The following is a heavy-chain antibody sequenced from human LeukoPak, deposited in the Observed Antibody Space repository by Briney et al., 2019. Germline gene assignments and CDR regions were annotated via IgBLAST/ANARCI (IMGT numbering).Heavy chain of an antibody. D-gene: IGHD6-13*01. Sequence: GGSLRLSCAASGLTFSNYAMSWFRQAPGKGLEWVSAISHTGSETYYADPVKGRFTISRDNSKNTLYLQMNSLRAEDTAVYYCAKDLERGSSWYYFDYWGQGTLVTVSS. J-gene: IGHJ4*02. CDR1: GLTFSNYA. CDR2: ISHTGSET. V-gene: IGHV3-23*01. CDR3: AKDLERGSSWYYFDY.